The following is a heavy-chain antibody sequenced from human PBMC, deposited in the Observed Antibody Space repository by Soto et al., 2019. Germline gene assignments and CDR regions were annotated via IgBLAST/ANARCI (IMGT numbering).Heavy chain of an antibody. CDR3: ARDVDSYYFAY. Sequence: QVQLVQSGAEVKKPGASVKVSCKPPGYTFTGFYMHWVRQAPAQGVEWMGWSNPNSGGTKYAQKFQGWVTMTRDTSISTAYMELSRLRSDDTAVYYCARDVDSYYFAYWGQGTLVTVSS. D-gene: IGHD5-12*01. J-gene: IGHJ4*02. CDR1: GYTFTGFY. CDR2: SNPNSGGT. V-gene: IGHV1-2*04.